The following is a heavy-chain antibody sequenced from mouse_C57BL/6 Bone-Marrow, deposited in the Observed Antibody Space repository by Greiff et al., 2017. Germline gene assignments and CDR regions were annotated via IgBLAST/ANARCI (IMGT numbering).Heavy chain of an antibody. Sequence: EVQLQQSGPELVKPGASVKIPCKASGYTFTDYNMDWVKQSPGKGLEWIGDINPNNGGTIYNQKFTGKATLTVDKSSSTAYMELRSLTTVNTVDSYCASSYYGNDRGSSGYFDYWGQGTTLTVSS. CDR1: GYTFTDYN. CDR3: ASSYYGNDRGSSGYFDY. V-gene: IGHV1-18*01. CDR2: INPNNGGT. D-gene: IGHD2-2*01. J-gene: IGHJ2*01.